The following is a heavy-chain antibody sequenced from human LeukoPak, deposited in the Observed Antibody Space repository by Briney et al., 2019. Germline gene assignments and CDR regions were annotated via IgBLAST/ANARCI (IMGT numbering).Heavy chain of an antibody. D-gene: IGHD5-24*01. CDR1: GFTFSDSA. CDR3: ARDIQLST. J-gene: IGHJ3*01. CDR2: ISFSGANT. Sequence: GGSLRLSCAASGFTFSDSAMSWVRQAPGKGLEWVSLISFSGANTYYADSVKGRFTISRDNSKDTLYLLMNSLRAEDTAIYYCARDIQLSTWGLGTMVTVSS. V-gene: IGHV3-23*01.